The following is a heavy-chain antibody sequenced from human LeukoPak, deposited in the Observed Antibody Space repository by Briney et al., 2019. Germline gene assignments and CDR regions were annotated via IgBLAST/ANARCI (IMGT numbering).Heavy chain of an antibody. CDR3: ARPYIAAAGSYYYYYMDV. Sequence: ASVKVSCKASGGTFSSYAISWVRQAPGQGLEWMGGIIPIFGTANYAQKFQGRVTITADESTSTAYMELSSLRSEDTAVYYCARPYIAAAGSYYYYYMDVWGKGTTVTISS. CDR2: IIPIFGTA. V-gene: IGHV1-69*13. D-gene: IGHD6-13*01. J-gene: IGHJ6*03. CDR1: GGTFSSYA.